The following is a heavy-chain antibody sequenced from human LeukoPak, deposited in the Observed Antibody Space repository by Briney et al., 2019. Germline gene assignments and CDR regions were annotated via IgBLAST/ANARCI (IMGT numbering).Heavy chain of an antibody. CDR1: GFTFSGYP. D-gene: IGHD1-26*01. CDR2: ISNNGGST. V-gene: IGHV3-64*01. CDR3: AKERKWEAPRYQYYYMDV. Sequence: PGGSLRLSCAATGFTFSGYPMHWVRQAPGKGLEYVSAISNNGGSTYYANSVKGRFTISRDNSKNTVSLEMGSLRAEDTAVYYCAKERKWEAPRYQYYYMDVWGKGTTVTVSS. J-gene: IGHJ6*03.